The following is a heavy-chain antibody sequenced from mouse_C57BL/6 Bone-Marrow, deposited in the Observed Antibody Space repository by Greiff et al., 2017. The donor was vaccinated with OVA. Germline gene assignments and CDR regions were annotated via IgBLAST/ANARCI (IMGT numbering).Heavy chain of an antibody. CDR3: ARRAAQATFSAWFAD. CDR1: GYTFTSYW. CDR2: IYPGSGST. V-gene: IGHV1-55*01. D-gene: IGHD3-2*02. Sequence: QVQLQQPGAELVKPGASVKMSCKASGYTFTSYWITWVKQRPGQGLEWIGDIYPGSGSTNYNEKFKSKATLTVDPSSSTAYMQLSSLTAENSAVYYVARRAAQATFSAWFADGGQGTLVTVSA. J-gene: IGHJ3*01.